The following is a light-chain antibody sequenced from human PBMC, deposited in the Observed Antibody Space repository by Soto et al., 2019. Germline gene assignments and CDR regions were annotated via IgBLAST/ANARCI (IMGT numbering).Light chain of an antibody. CDR2: GAS. CDR3: QQYGSSPVT. CDR1: QSVSSSY. Sequence: IVMTQSPATLSVSPWERATLSCRASQSVSSSYLAWYQQKHGQAPRLLIYGASSRATGIPDRFSGSGSGTDLTITISRLQPEDFEVYYCQQYGSSPVTFGQGTKVDNK. J-gene: IGKJ1*01. V-gene: IGKV3-20*01.